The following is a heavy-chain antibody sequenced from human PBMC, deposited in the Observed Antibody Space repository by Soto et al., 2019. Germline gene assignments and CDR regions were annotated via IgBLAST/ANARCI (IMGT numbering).Heavy chain of an antibody. CDR1: GGSISSYY. V-gene: IGHV4-59*01. J-gene: IGHJ6*02. CDR3: ARVRLQSTQLYYCYGMDV. CDR2: IYYSGST. D-gene: IGHD1-1*01. Sequence: SETLSLTCTVSGGSISSYYWSWIRQPPGKGLEWIGYIYYSGSTNYNPSLKSRVTISVDTSKNQFSLKLSSVTAADTAVYYCARVRLQSTQLYYCYGMDVWGQGTTVTVSS.